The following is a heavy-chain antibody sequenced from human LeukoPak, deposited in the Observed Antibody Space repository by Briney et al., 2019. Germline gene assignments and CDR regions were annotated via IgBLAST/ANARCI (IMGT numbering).Heavy chain of an antibody. CDR3: ARRGDGYNPFDY. Sequence: PSETLSLTCTVSGGFISSYYWSWIWQPPGKGLKWIGYIYFSGSTNYNPSLKSRVTISVDTSKNQFSLKLSSVTAADTAVYYCARRGDGYNPFDYWGQGTLVTVSS. V-gene: IGHV4-59*08. J-gene: IGHJ4*02. CDR2: IYFSGST. CDR1: GGFISSYY. D-gene: IGHD5-24*01.